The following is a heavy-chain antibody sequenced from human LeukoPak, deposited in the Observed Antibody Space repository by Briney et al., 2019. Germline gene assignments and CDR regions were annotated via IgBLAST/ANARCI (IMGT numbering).Heavy chain of an antibody. CDR1: GFTFSDYY. Sequence: PGGSLRLSCAASGFTFSDYYMSWIRQAPGKGLEWVSYISATSSNINYADSVRGRFTISRDNAKNLLYLYMDSLRVEDMAVYYCARGGAARPDYWGQGTLVTVSS. J-gene: IGHJ4*02. CDR3: ARGGAARPDY. V-gene: IGHV3-11*06. D-gene: IGHD6-6*01. CDR2: ISATSSNI.